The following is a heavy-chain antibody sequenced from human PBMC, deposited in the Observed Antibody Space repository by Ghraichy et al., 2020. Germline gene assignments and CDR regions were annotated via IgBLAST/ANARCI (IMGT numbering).Heavy chain of an antibody. V-gene: IGHV3-48*02. D-gene: IGHD3-3*01. Sequence: GESLNISCAASGFTFSSYSMNWVRQAPGKGLEWVSYISSSSSTIYYADSVKGRFTISRDNAKNSLYLQMNSLRDEDTAVYYCAREVWSGSTSRRFFDYWGQGTLVTVSS. CDR2: ISSSSSTI. J-gene: IGHJ4*02. CDR3: AREVWSGSTSRRFFDY. CDR1: GFTFSSYS.